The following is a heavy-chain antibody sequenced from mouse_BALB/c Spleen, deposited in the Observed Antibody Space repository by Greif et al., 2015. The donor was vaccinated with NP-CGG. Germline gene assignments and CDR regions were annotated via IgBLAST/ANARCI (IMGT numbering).Heavy chain of an antibody. CDR2: ISSGGGST. J-gene: IGHJ4*01. CDR3: ARHAADYAMDY. V-gene: IGHV5-12-1*01. CDR1: GFAFSSYD. Sequence: EVQGVESGGGLVKPGGSLKLSCAASGFAFSSYDMSWVRQTPEKRLEWVAYISSGGGSTYYPDTVKGRFTISRDNAKNTLYLQMSSLKSEDTAMYYCARHAADYAMDYWGQGTSVTVSS.